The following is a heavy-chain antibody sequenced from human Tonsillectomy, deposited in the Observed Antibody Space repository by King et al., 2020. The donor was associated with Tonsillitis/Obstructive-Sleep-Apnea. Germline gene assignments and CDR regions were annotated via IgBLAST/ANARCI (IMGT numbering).Heavy chain of an antibody. CDR1: GFTFSSYS. CDR2: ISSSSSTI. Sequence: VQLVESGGGLVQPGGSLRLSCAASGFTFSSYSVNWVRQAPGKGLEWVSYISSSSSTIYYADSVKGRFTIARDNAKNSLYLRMNSLRDEDTAVYYCARDMAVAGPAENYWGQGTLVTVSS. CDR3: ARDMAVAGPAENY. V-gene: IGHV3-48*02. J-gene: IGHJ4*02. D-gene: IGHD6-19*01.